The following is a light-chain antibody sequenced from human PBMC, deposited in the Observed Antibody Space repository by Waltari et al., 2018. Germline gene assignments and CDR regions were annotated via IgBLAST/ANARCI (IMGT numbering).Light chain of an antibody. Sequence: IQLTQSPSALSASVGDRATIPCRATQDIYPYVAWYQQEPGKAPKLLIYAASTLQRRVPSRFSGSGSGTDFTLTISSLQPEDFATYYCQQFNSYPRTFGQGTKVEIK. J-gene: IGKJ1*01. CDR3: QQFNSYPRT. V-gene: IGKV1-9*01. CDR1: QDIYPY. CDR2: AAS.